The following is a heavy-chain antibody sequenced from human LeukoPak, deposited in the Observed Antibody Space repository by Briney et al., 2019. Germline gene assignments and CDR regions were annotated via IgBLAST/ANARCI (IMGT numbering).Heavy chain of an antibody. CDR1: GGSISSGSYY. D-gene: IGHD6-6*01. V-gene: IGHV4-61*02. J-gene: IGHJ4*02. CDR3: ARAMSIAARLQTIFDY. Sequence: SEALSLTCTVSGGSISSGSYYWSWIRQPAGKGLEWIGRIYTSGSTYYNPSLKSRVTISVDTSKNQFSLNLTSVTAADTAVYYCARAMSIAARLQTIFDYWGQGTLVTVSS. CDR2: IYTSGST.